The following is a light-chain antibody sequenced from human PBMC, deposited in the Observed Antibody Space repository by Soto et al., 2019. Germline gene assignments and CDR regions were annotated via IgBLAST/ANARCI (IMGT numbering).Light chain of an antibody. CDR1: QSISIW. V-gene: IGKV1-5*03. CDR2: KAS. J-gene: IGKJ4*01. CDR3: QQYISYPLT. Sequence: DIQMTQSPSTLSASVGDRVTITCRASQSISIWLAWYQQKPGKAPKLLIYKASSLESGVPSRFSGSGSGTEFTVTISSLQPDDFATYYCQQYISYPLTFGGGPTVEV.